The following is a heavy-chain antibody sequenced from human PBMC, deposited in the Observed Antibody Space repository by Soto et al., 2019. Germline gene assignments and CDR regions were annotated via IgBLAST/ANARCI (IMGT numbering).Heavy chain of an antibody. Sequence: GASVKVSCKASGGTLSSYAISWVRQAPGQGLEWMGGIIPIFGTANYAQKFQGRVTITADESTSTAYMELSSLRSEDTAVYYCAKEDIVVVPAATPNYYYYGMDVWGQGTTVTVSS. J-gene: IGHJ6*02. CDR2: IIPIFGTA. CDR3: AKEDIVVVPAATPNYYYYGMDV. CDR1: GGTLSSYA. D-gene: IGHD2-2*01. V-gene: IGHV1-69*13.